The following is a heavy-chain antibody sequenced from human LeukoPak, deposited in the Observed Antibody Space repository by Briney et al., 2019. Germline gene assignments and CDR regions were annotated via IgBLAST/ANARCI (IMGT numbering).Heavy chain of an antibody. CDR1: GGSFSGYY. D-gene: IGHD2-2*01. Sequence: SETLSLTCAVYGGSFSGYYWSWIRQPPGKGLEWIGEINHSGSTNYNPSLKSRVTISVDTSKNQFSLKLSSVTAADTAVYYCARRNIVVVPAAKAFDYWGQGTLVTVSS. V-gene: IGHV4-34*01. J-gene: IGHJ4*02. CDR3: ARRNIVVVPAAKAFDY. CDR2: INHSGST.